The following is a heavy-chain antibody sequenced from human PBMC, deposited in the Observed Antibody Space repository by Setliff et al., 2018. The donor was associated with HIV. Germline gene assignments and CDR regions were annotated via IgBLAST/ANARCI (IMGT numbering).Heavy chain of an antibody. Sequence: SETLSLTCAVYGMSFSGYHWSWIRQTPGEGLEWIAEITHAGSTQYNPSLKSRVTMSADTSKNQFFLKLKSVTAGDTALYYCARVGRERLVTSGRYFDLWGRGTLVTV. CDR2: ITHAGST. J-gene: IGHJ2*01. V-gene: IGHV4-34*01. CDR1: GMSFSGYH. CDR3: ARVGRERLVTSGRYFDL.